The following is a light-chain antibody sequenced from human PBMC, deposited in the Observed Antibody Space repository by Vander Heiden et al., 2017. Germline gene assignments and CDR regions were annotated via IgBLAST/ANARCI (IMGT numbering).Light chain of an antibody. CDR2: GND. CDR1: SSNIGSNT. CDR3: GAWDDNLNAWV. V-gene: IGLV1-44*01. Sequence: SGLTQPPSASRTPEQRVNIACSGSSSNIGSNTPSWYQQLPGTAPKPLVYGNDQRPSGFSQRFSASESGTSTSLAISGLRSEDEAHYYCGAWDDNLNAWVFGGGTKLSVL. J-gene: IGLJ3*02.